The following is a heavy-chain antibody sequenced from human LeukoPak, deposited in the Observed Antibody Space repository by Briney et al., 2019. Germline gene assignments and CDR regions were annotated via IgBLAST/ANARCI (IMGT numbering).Heavy chain of an antibody. CDR1: GGSISSGSYY. Sequence: PSETLSLTCTVSGGSISSGSYYWSWIRQPAGKGLEWIGRIYTSGSTNYNPSLKSRVTISVDTSNNLFSLTLSSVTAADTAVYYCARLGGYCSSASCLGEDYWGQGTLVTVSS. J-gene: IGHJ4*02. V-gene: IGHV4-61*02. D-gene: IGHD2-2*01. CDR2: IYTSGST. CDR3: ARLGGYCSSASCLGEDY.